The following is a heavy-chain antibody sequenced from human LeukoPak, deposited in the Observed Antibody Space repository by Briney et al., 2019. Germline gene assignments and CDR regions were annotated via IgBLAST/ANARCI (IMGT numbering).Heavy chain of an antibody. D-gene: IGHD2-21*01. CDR3: AVTRTRGDH. CDR2: INQDGNDK. Sequence: GGSLRLSCAASGFTFCNYWMTWVRQAPGKGLEWVANINQDGNDKYYVDSVKGRFTISRDNTKRSLFLQMNSLRAEDTAVYYCAVTRTRGDHWGQGTLVTVSS. V-gene: IGHV3-7*03. CDR1: GFTFCNYW. J-gene: IGHJ4*02.